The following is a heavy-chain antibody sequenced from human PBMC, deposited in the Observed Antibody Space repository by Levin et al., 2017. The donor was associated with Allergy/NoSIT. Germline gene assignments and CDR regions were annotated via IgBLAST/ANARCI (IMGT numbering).Heavy chain of an antibody. CDR3: SRSAGISDY. Sequence: GESLKISCAASGFTVGNNYVAWVRQAPGKGLDWISVIYSGGGTYYADSVKGRFIISRDKSKNKVYLQMNSLRVEDTAVYYCSRSAGISDYRGQGTLVTVSS. D-gene: IGHD3-3*02. V-gene: IGHV3-66*01. CDR1: GFTVGNNY. CDR2: IYSGGGT. J-gene: IGHJ4*02.